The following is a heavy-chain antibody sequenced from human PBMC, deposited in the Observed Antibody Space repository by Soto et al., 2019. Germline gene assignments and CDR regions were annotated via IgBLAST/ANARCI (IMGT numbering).Heavy chain of an antibody. CDR3: ARDESLDV. J-gene: IGHJ6*02. D-gene: IGHD3-10*01. V-gene: IGHV1-46*01. CDR2: INPSGGST. Sequence: AAVKVSCKASGYTFTSYSLHWVRQAPGQGLEWMGIINPSGGSTTYAQKFQDRVTMTRDTSTSTVYMEVSSLRSEDTAVYYCARDESLDVWGQGTTVTVSS. CDR1: GYTFTSYS.